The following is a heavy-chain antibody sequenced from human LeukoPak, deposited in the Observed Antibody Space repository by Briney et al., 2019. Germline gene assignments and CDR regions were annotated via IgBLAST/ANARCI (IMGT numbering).Heavy chain of an antibody. J-gene: IGHJ4*02. Sequence: PSETLSLTCTVSGGSISSFFWSWIRLPPGKGLERLGCIDYSGSTQYNPSLKSRVTISVDTSKQQFSLTLSSVTAADTAVYYCARDLELERNRWNYFESWGQGTLVTVSP. V-gene: IGHV4-59*01. CDR1: GGSISSFF. CDR2: IDYSGST. CDR3: ARDLELERNRWNYFES. D-gene: IGHD1-1*01.